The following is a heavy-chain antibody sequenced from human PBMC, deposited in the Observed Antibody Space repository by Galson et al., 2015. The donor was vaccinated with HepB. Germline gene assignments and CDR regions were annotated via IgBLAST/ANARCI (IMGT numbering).Heavy chain of an antibody. Sequence: CAIPGDSVSSNNADWNSIRQSPSRGIEWLGRTYYRSNWRNDYALFVKSRISIKAYVSKNKISLQLNSMTPEDTAIYYCAYGVDVWGQGTTVTVS. J-gene: IGHJ6*02. CDR1: GDSVSSNNAD. CDR3: AYGVDV. V-gene: IGHV6-1*01. CDR2: TYYRSNWRN.